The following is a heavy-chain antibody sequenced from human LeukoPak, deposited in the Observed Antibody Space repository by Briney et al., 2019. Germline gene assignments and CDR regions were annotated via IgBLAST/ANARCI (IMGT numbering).Heavy chain of an antibody. CDR1: GGTFSSYA. V-gene: IGHV1-69*04. D-gene: IGHD2-8*01. CDR3: ARSGVASQTAYRGDAFDI. Sequence: ASVKVSCKASGGTFSSYAISWVRQAPGQGLEWMGRIIPILGIANYAQKFQGRVTITTDESTSTAYMELSSLRAEDTAVYYCARSGVASQTAYRGDAFDIWGQGTMVTVSS. J-gene: IGHJ3*02. CDR2: IIPILGIA.